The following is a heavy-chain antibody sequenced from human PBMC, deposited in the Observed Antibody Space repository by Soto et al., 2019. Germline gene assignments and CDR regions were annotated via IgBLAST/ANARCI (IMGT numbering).Heavy chain of an antibody. Sequence: PTGSLKISCKGSGYSFTSYWIGWVRQMPGKGLEWMGIIYPGDSDTRYSPSFQGQVTISADKSISTAYLQWSSLKASDTAMYYCARLRRVAARRGGWFDPWGQGTLVTVSS. CDR2: IYPGDSDT. V-gene: IGHV5-51*01. D-gene: IGHD6-6*01. J-gene: IGHJ5*02. CDR1: GYSFTSYW. CDR3: ARLRRVAARRGGWFDP.